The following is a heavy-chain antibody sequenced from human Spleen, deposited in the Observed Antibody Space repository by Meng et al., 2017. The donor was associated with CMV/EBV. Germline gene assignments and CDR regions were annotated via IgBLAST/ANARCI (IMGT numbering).Heavy chain of an antibody. CDR3: ARGTAPRPGY. J-gene: IGHJ4*02. Sequence: WHGCGGSISNDNFDWSWLRQPPGKGLEWIGYIYYSGSTNYHPSLKSRVSLSVDTSKKQISLKLKSVSAADTAMYYCARGTAPRPGYWGQGTLVTVSS. D-gene: IGHD6-6*01. CDR1: GGSISNDNFD. CDR2: IYYSGST. V-gene: IGHV4-61*01.